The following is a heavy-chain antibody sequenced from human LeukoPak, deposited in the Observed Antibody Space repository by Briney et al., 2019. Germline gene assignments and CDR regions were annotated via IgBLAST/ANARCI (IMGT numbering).Heavy chain of an antibody. CDR2: IYYSGST. J-gene: IGHJ4*02. CDR3: ARRAREFGWVFDY. D-gene: IGHD3-10*01. CDR1: GDSISGYY. V-gene: IGHV4-59*08. Sequence: SETLSLTCTVSGDSISGYYWNWIRQPPGKGLEWIGYIYYSGSTNYNPSLKSRVTISVDTSKNQFSLKLSSVTAADTAVYYCARRAREFGWVFDYWGQGTLVTVSS.